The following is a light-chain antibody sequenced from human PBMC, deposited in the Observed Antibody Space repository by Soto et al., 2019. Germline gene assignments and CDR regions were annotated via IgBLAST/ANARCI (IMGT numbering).Light chain of an antibody. V-gene: IGLV1-44*01. Sequence: QSVLTQPPSASGTPGQRVTISCSGSSSNIGSNTVNWYQQLPGTAPKLLIYSNNQRPSVVPDRFSGSKSGTSASLAISGLQSEDEADYYCAAWDDSLNGREFGGGTKLTVL. CDR2: SNN. CDR1: SSNIGSNT. CDR3: AAWDDSLNGRE. J-gene: IGLJ2*01.